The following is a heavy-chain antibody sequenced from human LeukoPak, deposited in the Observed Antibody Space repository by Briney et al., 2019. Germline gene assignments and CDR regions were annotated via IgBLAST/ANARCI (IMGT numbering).Heavy chain of an antibody. Sequence: GESLKISCKGSGYSFTSYWIGWVRQMPGKGLEWMGIIYPGDSDTRYSPSFQGQVTISADKSISTAYLQWSSLKASDTAMYYCARHAGYCSSTSCPYYYYGMDVWGQGTTVTVSS. V-gene: IGHV5-51*01. D-gene: IGHD2-2*01. CDR3: ARHAGYCSSTSCPYYYYGMDV. J-gene: IGHJ6*02. CDR2: IYPGDSDT. CDR1: GYSFTSYW.